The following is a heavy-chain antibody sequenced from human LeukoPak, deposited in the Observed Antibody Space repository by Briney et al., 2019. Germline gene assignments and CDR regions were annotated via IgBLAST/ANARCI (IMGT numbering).Heavy chain of an antibody. CDR3: ARDYGGNWYYFDY. D-gene: IGHD4-23*01. V-gene: IGHV3-30*03. J-gene: IGHJ4*02. CDR1: EFTFTNYG. Sequence: PGGSLRLSCAASEFTFTNYGMHWVRQAPGKGLEWVAVISYDESNKSYADSVKGRFTISRDTSKNTLYLQMNSLRAEDTAVYYCARDYGGNWYYFDYWGQGTLVTVSS. CDR2: ISYDESNK.